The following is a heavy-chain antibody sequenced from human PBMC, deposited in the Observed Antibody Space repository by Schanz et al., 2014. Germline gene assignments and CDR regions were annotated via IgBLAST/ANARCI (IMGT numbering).Heavy chain of an antibody. CDR1: GFIFSGYA. Sequence: VQLVESGGGVVQPGNSLRLSCAASGFIFSGYAMIWVRQAPGKGLEWVAVISGSGGSTDYADSVKGRFIIPRDNSKNTLYLQMNSLRAEDTAVYYCAKIRYDSSGYYLPYYGMDVWGQGTTVIVSS. CDR3: AKIRYDSSGYYLPYYGMDV. V-gene: IGHV3-23*04. D-gene: IGHD3-22*01. J-gene: IGHJ6*02. CDR2: ISGSGGST.